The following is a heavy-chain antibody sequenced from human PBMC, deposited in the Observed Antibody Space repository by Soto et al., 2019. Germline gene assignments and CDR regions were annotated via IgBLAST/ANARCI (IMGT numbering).Heavy chain of an antibody. D-gene: IGHD3-16*01. CDR1: GFTFSNYG. CDR3: ARNGDVNTGFGKDY. V-gene: IGHV3-33*01. J-gene: IGHJ4*02. CDR2: IWYDGGNK. Sequence: HPGGSLRLSCAASGFTFSNYGMHWVRQAPGKGLEWVAFIWYDGGNKYYAESVKGRFTISRDNSKNKLYLQMNSLRAEDTAVYYCARNGDVNTGFGKDYWGQGTLVTAPQ.